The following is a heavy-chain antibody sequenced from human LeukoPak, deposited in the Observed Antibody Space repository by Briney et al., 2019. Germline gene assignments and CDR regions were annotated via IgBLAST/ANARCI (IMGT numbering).Heavy chain of an antibody. CDR2: INPNSGGT. D-gene: IGHD1-26*01. J-gene: IGHJ4*02. CDR3: AFGVGATTSLLDY. V-gene: IGHV1-2*02. CDR1: GYTFTSYE. Sequence: ASVKVSCKASGYTFTSYEVNWVRQATGQGLEWMGWINPNSGGTSYAQKFQGRVTMTRDTSISTAYMELSRLRSDDTAVYYCAFGVGATTSLLDYWGQGTLVTVSS.